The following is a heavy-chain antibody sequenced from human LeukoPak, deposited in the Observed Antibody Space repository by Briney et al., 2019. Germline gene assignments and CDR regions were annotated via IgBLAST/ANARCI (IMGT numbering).Heavy chain of an antibody. J-gene: IGHJ3*02. CDR3: ARDSPADWFGDHPFDI. CDR2: IIPIFGTA. CDR1: GGTFSSYA. Sequence: SVKVSCKASGGTFSSYAISWVRQAPGQGLEWMGGIIPIFGTANYAQKFQGRVTITADKSTSTAYMELSSLRSEDTAVYYCARDSPADWFGDHPFDIWGQGTMVTVSS. V-gene: IGHV1-69*06. D-gene: IGHD3-10*01.